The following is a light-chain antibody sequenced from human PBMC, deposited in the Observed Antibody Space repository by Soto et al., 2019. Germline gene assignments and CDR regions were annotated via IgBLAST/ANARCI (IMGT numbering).Light chain of an antibody. V-gene: IGLV1-44*01. CDR3: AAWDGSLNGVV. Sequence: QSVLTQPPSASGTPGQRVTISCSGSSSNIGSNYVYWYQQLPGTAPKLLLYSNNQRPSGVPDLFSGSKSGTSASLAISGLQSEDEADYYCAAWDGSLNGVVFGGGTKLTVL. CDR1: SSNIGSNY. CDR2: SNN. J-gene: IGLJ2*01.